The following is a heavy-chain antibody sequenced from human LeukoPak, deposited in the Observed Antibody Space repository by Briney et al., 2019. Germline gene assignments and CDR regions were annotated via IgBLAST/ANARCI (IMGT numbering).Heavy chain of an antibody. CDR2: ISGSGGCT. V-gene: IGHV3-23*01. J-gene: IGHJ4*02. CDR3: AGTRLGASPE. Sequence: GGSLRLSCAASGSTFSNYAMNWVRKAPGRGQEWVSAISGSGGCTYYADSVKGRFTICRDNSKITLYLQMNSLRAEDTAVYYCAGTRLGASPEWGQGTLVTVSS. D-gene: IGHD3-16*01. CDR1: GSTFSNYA.